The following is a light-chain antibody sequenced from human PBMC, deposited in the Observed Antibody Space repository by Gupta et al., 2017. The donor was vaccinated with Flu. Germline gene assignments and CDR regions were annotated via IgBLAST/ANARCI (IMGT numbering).Light chain of an antibody. CDR2: AAS. V-gene: IGKV1-5*03. Sequence: DIQLTQSPPTLSASVGDSVTITCRASQTITNWLAWYQQKPGKAPKLLLYAASTLESGVPSRFSGSGSGTEFTLTITSLQPDDFATYYCQQYNSFSYTFGQGTKLEIK. CDR3: QQYNSFSYT. CDR1: QTITNW. J-gene: IGKJ2*01.